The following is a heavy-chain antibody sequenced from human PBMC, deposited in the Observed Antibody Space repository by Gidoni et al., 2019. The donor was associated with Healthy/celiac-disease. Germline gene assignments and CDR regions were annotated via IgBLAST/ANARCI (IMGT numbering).Heavy chain of an antibody. V-gene: IGHV4-61*02. CDR3: ARVGDDFWSGYRESDSDDYYYYGMDV. Sequence: QVQLQESGPGLVKPSQTLSLTCTVSGGSIRSGSSYWSWIRQPAGKGLEWIGRIYTSGSTNYNPSLKSRVTISVDTSKNQFSLKLSSVTAADTAVYYCARVGDDFWSGYRESDSDDYYYYGMDVWGQGTTVTVSS. J-gene: IGHJ6*02. D-gene: IGHD3-3*01. CDR1: GGSIRSGSSY. CDR2: IYTSGST.